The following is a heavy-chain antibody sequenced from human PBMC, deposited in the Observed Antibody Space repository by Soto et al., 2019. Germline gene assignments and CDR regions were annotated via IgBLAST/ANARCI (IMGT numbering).Heavy chain of an antibody. J-gene: IGHJ4*02. CDR2: INAGNGNT. Sequence: ASVKVSCKASGYTFTSYAMHWVRQAPGQRLEWMGWINAGNGNTKYSQKFQGRVTITRDTSASTAYMELSSLRSEDTAVYYCARVPGSYDFWSGYQNYYFDYWGQGTLVTVSS. D-gene: IGHD3-3*01. CDR3: ARVPGSYDFWSGYQNYYFDY. CDR1: GYTFTSYA. V-gene: IGHV1-3*01.